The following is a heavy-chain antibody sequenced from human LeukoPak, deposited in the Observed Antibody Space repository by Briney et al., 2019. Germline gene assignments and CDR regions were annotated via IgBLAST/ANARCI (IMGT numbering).Heavy chain of an antibody. CDR1: GGSFSGYY. V-gene: IGHV4-34*01. Sequence: SETLSLTCAVYGGSFSGYYWTWIRQPPGKGLEWIGSIYFSGVTYYSESLKNRVSLSTSGNHFSLELKSVIAADTAMYYCARQVKEYFDGLPRGYFDYWGQGVLVSVSS. CDR3: ARQVKEYFDGLPRGYFDY. CDR2: IYFSGVT. D-gene: IGHD3-9*01. J-gene: IGHJ4*02.